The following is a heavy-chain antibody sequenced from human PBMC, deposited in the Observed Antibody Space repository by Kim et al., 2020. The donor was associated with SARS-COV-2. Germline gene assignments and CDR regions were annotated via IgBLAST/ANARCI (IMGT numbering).Heavy chain of an antibody. Sequence: STNSTPSLKSRVTISVDTSKNQFSLKLSSVTAADTAVYYCARDDYGDLDYWGQGTLVTVSS. J-gene: IGHJ4*02. D-gene: IGHD4-17*01. V-gene: IGHV4-34*01. CDR3: ARDDYGDLDY. CDR2: ST.